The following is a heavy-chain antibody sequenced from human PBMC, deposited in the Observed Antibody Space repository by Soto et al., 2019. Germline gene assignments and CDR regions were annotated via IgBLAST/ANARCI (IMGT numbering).Heavy chain of an antibody. V-gene: IGHV1-46*01. J-gene: IGHJ6*02. CDR1: GYTFTSYY. D-gene: IGHD3-3*01. CDR3: ARGLYYDFWSGYYTNYYYYGMDV. Sequence: QVQLVQSGAEVKKPGASVKVSCKASGYTFTSYYMHWVRQAPGQGLEWMGIINPSGGSTSYAQKFQGRVTMTRDTSTSTVYMELSSLRSEDTAVYYCARGLYYDFWSGYYTNYYYYGMDVWGQGTTVTVSS. CDR2: INPSGGST.